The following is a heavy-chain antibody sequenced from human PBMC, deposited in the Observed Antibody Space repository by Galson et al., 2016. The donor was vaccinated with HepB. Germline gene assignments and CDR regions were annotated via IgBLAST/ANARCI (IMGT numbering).Heavy chain of an antibody. CDR3: ASLGRSGGTIGAVHI. CDR1: GGSTSRYY. V-gene: IGHV4-59*12. CDR2: IYYTGST. D-gene: IGHD3-16*01. Sequence: SETLSLTCSVSGGSTSRYYWTWIRQPPGKGLEWIGFIYYTGSTSYNPSLKSRVTMSVDTSTDQFSLNLSSVTAADTAVYYCASLGRSGGTIGAVHIWGQGTMVTVSS. J-gene: IGHJ3*02.